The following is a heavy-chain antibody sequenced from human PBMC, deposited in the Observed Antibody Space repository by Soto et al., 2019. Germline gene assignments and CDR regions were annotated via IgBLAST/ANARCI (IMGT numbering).Heavy chain of an antibody. CDR3: ARMESFGSLNWLDP. Sequence: VKVSCKASGYTFTNNDVSWVRQATGQGLEWMGWMNPGSGDTGYAQKFQGRVTMTRDISIATAYMELNSLTSEDTAIYYCARMESFGSLNWLDPWGQGTLVTVSS. CDR1: GYTFTNND. J-gene: IGHJ5*02. V-gene: IGHV1-8*01. D-gene: IGHD5-18*01. CDR2: MNPGSGDT.